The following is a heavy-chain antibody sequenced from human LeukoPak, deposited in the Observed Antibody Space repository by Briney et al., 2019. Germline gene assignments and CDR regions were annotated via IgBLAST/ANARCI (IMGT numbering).Heavy chain of an antibody. CDR3: ARSYLPYYDFWSGYSWFDP. Sequence: SETLSLTCTVSGGSISSSSYYWGWIRQPPGKGLEWIGSIYYSGSTYYNPSLKSRVTISVDTSKNQFSLKLSSVTAADTAVYYCARSYLPYYDFWSGYSWFDPWGQGTLVTVSS. V-gene: IGHV4-39*07. CDR2: IYYSGST. D-gene: IGHD3-3*01. CDR1: GGSISSSSYY. J-gene: IGHJ5*02.